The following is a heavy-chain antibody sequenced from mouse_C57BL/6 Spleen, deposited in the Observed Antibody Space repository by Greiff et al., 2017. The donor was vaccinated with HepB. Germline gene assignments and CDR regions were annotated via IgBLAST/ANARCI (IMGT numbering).Heavy chain of an antibody. V-gene: IGHV4-1*01. CDR2: INPDSSTI. CDR1: GIDFSRYW. CDR3: ARDYYSNYAMDY. D-gene: IGHD2-5*01. J-gene: IGHJ4*01. Sequence: EVHLVESGGGLVQPGGSLKLSCAASGIDFSRYWMSWVRRAPGKGLEWIGEINPDSSTINYAPSLKDKFIISRDNAKNTLYLQISKVRSEDTALYYCARDYYSNYAMDYWGQGTSVTVSS.